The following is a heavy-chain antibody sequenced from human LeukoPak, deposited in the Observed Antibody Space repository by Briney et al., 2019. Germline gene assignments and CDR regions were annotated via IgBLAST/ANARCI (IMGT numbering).Heavy chain of an antibody. CDR1: GYTFTGYY. CDR2: INPNSGGT. Sequence: GASVKVSCKASGYTFTGYYMHWVRQAPGQGLEWMGWINPNSGGTNYAQKFQGRVTMTRDTSISTAYMELSRLRSDDTAVYYCARDQDPIVVVTAIGWFDPWGQGTLVTVSS. D-gene: IGHD2-21*02. J-gene: IGHJ5*02. V-gene: IGHV1-2*02. CDR3: ARDQDPIVVVTAIGWFDP.